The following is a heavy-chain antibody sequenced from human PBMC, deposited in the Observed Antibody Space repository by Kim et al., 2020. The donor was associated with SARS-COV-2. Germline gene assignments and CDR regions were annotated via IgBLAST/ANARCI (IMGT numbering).Heavy chain of an antibody. J-gene: IGHJ4*02. CDR1: GYTFTSYD. Sequence: ASVKVSCKASGYTFTSYDINWVRQATGQGLEWMGWMNPNSGNTGYAQKFQGRVTMTRNTSISTAYMELSSLRSEDTAVYYCARGETKSITSSYWGQGTLVTVSS. D-gene: IGHD2-2*01. CDR3: ARGETKSITSSY. CDR2: MNPNSGNT. V-gene: IGHV1-8*01.